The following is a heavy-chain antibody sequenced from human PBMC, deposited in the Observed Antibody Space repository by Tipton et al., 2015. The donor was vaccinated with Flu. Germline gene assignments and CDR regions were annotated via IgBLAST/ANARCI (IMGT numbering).Heavy chain of an antibody. CDR1: GFTVSSNY. Sequence: GSLRLSCAASGFTVSSNYMSWVRQAPGKGLEWVSVIYSGGSTYYADSVKGRFTISRGNSKNTLYLQMNSLRAEDTAVYYCASSVYVWGSYGAFDIWGQGTMVTVSS. J-gene: IGHJ3*02. CDR3: ASSVYVWGSYGAFDI. D-gene: IGHD3-16*01. V-gene: IGHV3-66*02. CDR2: IYSGGST.